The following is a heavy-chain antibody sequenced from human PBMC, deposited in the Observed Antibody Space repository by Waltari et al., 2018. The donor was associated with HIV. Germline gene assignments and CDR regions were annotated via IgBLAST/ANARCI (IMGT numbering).Heavy chain of an antibody. CDR2: MNPNSGNT. CDR3: ARAVAEENWFDP. J-gene: IGHJ5*02. Sequence: QVQLVQSGAEVKKPGASVKVSCKASGYTFTSYDINGGRQATGQGLEWMGWMNPNSGNTGYAQKFQGRVTMTRNTSISTAYMELSSLRSEDTAVYYCARAVAEENWFDPWGQGTLVTVSS. CDR1: GYTFTSYD. V-gene: IGHV1-8*01. D-gene: IGHD6-19*01.